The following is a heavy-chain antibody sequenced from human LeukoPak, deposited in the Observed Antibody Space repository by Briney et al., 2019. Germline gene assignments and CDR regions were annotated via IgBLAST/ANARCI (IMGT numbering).Heavy chain of an antibody. CDR3: ASQRGDSSRYFQWFDP. V-gene: IGHV4-61*01. CDR2: IYYSGST. D-gene: IGHD3-22*01. J-gene: IGHJ5*02. Sequence: SETLSLTCTVSGGAVSSGNYYWSWIRQPLGKGLEWIGYIYYSGSTNYNPSLKSRVTISVDTSKNQFSLKLSSVTAADTAVYYCASQRGDSSRYFQWFDPWGQGTLVTVSS. CDR1: GGAVSSGNYY.